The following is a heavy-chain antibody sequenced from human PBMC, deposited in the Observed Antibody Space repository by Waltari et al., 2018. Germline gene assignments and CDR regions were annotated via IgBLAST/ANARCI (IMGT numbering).Heavy chain of an antibody. CDR2: TEYTGPT. D-gene: IGHD3-16*01. Sequence: QLLLLESGPGLVKPSETLSLTCTVSGGSISTRTYYWGWFRQTPGTGLEWIANTEYTGPTYYNPSLKSRVTMSVDTSRNQFSLKLSSVTAAGTAIYYCAGGFKATDYFDYWGQGSLVTVSS. V-gene: IGHV4-39*07. CDR1: GGSISTRTYY. J-gene: IGHJ4*02. CDR3: AGGFKATDYFDY.